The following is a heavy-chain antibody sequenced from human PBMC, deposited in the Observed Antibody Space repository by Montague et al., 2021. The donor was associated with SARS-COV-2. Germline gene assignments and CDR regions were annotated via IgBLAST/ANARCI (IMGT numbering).Heavy chain of an antibody. Sequence: SETLSLTCTVSGGSLNNYFWSWIRQPPGKGLERVGYISDSGSTKYNPSLQSRVTISVDTARNQFSLKLLSVTAADTAFYYCARVDSSGPGEYWGQGILVSVSS. CDR1: GGSLNNYF. V-gene: IGHV4-59*08. J-gene: IGHJ4*02. D-gene: IGHD3-22*01. CDR3: ARVDSSGPGEY. CDR2: ISDSGST.